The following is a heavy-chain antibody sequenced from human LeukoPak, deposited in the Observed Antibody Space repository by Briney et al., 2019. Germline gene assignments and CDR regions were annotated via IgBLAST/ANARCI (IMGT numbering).Heavy chain of an antibody. J-gene: IGHJ4*02. CDR2: ISYSGST. D-gene: IGHD6-13*01. CDR3: ARSIAVAGPVFDY. Sequence: SETLSLTCTVSRSSISSYYWSWIRQPPGKGLEWIGYISYSGSTNYNPSLKSRVIISIDTSENQLSLKLRSVTAADTAVYYCARSIAVAGPVFDYWGQGTLVTVSS. CDR1: RSSISSYY. V-gene: IGHV4-59*01.